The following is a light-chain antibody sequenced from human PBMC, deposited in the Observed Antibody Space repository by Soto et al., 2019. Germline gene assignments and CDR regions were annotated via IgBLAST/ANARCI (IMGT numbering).Light chain of an antibody. Sequence: QSALTQPPSASGSPGQSVTISCTGSSSDIGGYFYVSWYQRHPGKAPKLLLYEVTKRPSGVPDRFSGSKSGNTASLTVSGLQAEDEAEYFCSSYGNYKNYVVFGGGTKVTVL. J-gene: IGLJ2*01. V-gene: IGLV2-8*01. CDR3: SSYGNYKNYVV. CDR2: EVT. CDR1: SSDIGGYFY.